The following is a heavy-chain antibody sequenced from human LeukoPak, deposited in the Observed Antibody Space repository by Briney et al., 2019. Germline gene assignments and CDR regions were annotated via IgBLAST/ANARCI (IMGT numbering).Heavy chain of an antibody. Sequence: ASVKVSCKASGGTFSSYAISWVRQAPGQGLEWMGWMNPNSGNTGYAQKFQGRVTITRNTSISTAYMELSSLRSEDTAVYYCTRGSGIVVAGWDWFDPWGQGTLVTVSS. CDR2: MNPNSGNT. J-gene: IGHJ5*02. V-gene: IGHV1-8*03. CDR1: GGTFSSYA. CDR3: TRGSGIVVAGWDWFDP. D-gene: IGHD6-19*01.